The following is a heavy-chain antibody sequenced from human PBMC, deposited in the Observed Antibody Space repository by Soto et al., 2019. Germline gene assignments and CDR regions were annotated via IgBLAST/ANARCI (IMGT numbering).Heavy chain of an antibody. Sequence: AASVKVSCKASGYTFTGYYVHWVRQAPGQGLEWMGWINPNSGDTYLAQRFQGRVTMNRDRSIGTAYMELRGLTSDDTAEYYCAKGGAIVAAGTRVYLYNAMDVWGQGTTVTVSS. CDR3: AKGGAIVAAGTRVYLYNAMDV. CDR1: GYTFTGYY. V-gene: IGHV1-2*02. CDR2: INPNSGDT. J-gene: IGHJ6*02. D-gene: IGHD1-26*01.